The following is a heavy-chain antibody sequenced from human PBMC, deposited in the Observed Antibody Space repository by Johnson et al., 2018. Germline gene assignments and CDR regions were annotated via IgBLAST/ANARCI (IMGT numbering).Heavy chain of an antibody. J-gene: IGHJ6*02. V-gene: IGHV3-30*03. D-gene: IGHD6-6*01. CDR2: ISYDGSNK. Sequence: QVQLVESGGGVVQXGRSLRLSCAASGFTFSSYGMHWVRQAPGKGLEWVAVISYDGSNKYYADSVKGRFTISRDNSKNTLYLQMNSLRAEDTAVYYCAREWDSSFGMDVWGQGTTVTVSS. CDR3: AREWDSSFGMDV. CDR1: GFTFSSYG.